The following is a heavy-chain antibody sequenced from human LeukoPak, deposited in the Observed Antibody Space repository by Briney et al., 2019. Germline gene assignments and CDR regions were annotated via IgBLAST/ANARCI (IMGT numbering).Heavy chain of an antibody. D-gene: IGHD5-24*01. Sequence: GRSLRLSCAASGFTFSSYAMHWVRQAPGKGLEWVAFIRYDGSNKYYADSVKGRFTISRDNSKNTLYLQMNSLRAEDTAVYYCARDGAARDGYNLYWGQGTLVTVTS. CDR3: ARDGAARDGYNLY. CDR1: GFTFSSYA. CDR2: IRYDGSNK. V-gene: IGHV3-30*04. J-gene: IGHJ4*02.